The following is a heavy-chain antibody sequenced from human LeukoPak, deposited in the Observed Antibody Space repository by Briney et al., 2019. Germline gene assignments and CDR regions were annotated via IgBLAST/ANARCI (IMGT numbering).Heavy chain of an antibody. CDR3: ARTDSSGYYHASDFDY. Sequence: SGPALVKPTQTLTLTCTFSGFSLSTSGMCVSWIRQPPGKALEWLARIDWDDDKYYSTSLKTRLTISKDTSKNQVVLTMTNMDPVDTATYYCARTDSSGYYHASDFDYWGQGTLVTVSS. D-gene: IGHD3-22*01. J-gene: IGHJ4*02. V-gene: IGHV2-70*11. CDR2: IDWDDDK. CDR1: GFSLSTSGMC.